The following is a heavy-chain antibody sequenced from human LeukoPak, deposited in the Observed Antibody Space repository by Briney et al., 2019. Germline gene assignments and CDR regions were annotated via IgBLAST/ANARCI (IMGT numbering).Heavy chain of an antibody. CDR1: GGSISSSTFY. Sequence: PSETLSLTCTVSGGSISSSTFYWGWIRQPPGKGLEWIGSMFSGGSTYYNPSLKSRVTISVDTSKNHFSLKLRSVTAADTAVYYCAGKGIAAAGPLDYWGQGTLVTVSS. D-gene: IGHD6-13*01. V-gene: IGHV4-39*02. CDR3: AGKGIAAAGPLDY. CDR2: MFSGGST. J-gene: IGHJ4*02.